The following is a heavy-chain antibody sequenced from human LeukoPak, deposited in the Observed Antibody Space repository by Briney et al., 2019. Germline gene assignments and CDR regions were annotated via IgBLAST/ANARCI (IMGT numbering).Heavy chain of an antibody. Sequence: ASVNVSCKASGGTFSSYAISWVRQAPGQGLEWMGGIIPIFGTANYAQKFQGRVTITADESTSTAYMELSSLRSEDRAVYYCAGYCSGGSCYPGEFDYWGQGTLVTVSS. V-gene: IGHV1-69*13. CDR3: AGYCSGGSCYPGEFDY. D-gene: IGHD2-15*01. J-gene: IGHJ4*02. CDR2: IIPIFGTA. CDR1: GGTFSSYA.